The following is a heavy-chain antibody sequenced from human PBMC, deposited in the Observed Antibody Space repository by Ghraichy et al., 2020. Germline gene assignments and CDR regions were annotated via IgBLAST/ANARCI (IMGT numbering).Heavy chain of an antibody. CDR2: IYHSGKT. CDR1: GYSISSGAY. V-gene: IGHV4-38-2*02. CDR3: ARERLYDNDGTYFAGPFDY. Sequence: SETLSLICAVSGYSISSGAYWGWIRQPPGKGLEWIGSIYHSGKTYYNPSLKSRVTISVDTSKDQFSLKLSSVTAADTTVYYCARERLYDNDGTYFAGPFDYWGQGTLVSAAS. D-gene: IGHD2/OR15-2a*01. J-gene: IGHJ4*02.